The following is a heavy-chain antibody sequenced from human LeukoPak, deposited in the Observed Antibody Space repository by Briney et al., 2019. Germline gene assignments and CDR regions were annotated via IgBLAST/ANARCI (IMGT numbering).Heavy chain of an antibody. V-gene: IGHV1-24*01. CDR2: FDPEDGET. J-gene: IGHJ6*02. CDR1: GYTLTELS. CDR3: ATDRGATSHHYYYYGMDV. Sequence: GASVKVSCKVSGYTLTELSMHRVRQAPGKGLEWMGGFDPEDGETIYAQKFQGRVTMTEDTSTDTAYMELSSLRSEDTAVYYCATDRGATSHHYYYYGMDVWGQGTTVTVSS. D-gene: IGHD1-26*01.